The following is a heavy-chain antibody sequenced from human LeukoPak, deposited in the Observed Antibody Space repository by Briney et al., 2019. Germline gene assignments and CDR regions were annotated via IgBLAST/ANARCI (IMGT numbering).Heavy chain of an antibody. CDR2: IYYSGTT. V-gene: IGHV4-39*01. D-gene: IGHD3-10*01. CDR3: ARQISDYYYYYIDV. CDR1: GGSISSSNYY. Sequence: PSETLSLTCSVSGGSISSSNYYWGWIRQPPGKGLAWIGTIYYSGTTYYNPSLESRVTISEDMSKNQFSLTLRSVTAADTAVYYCARQISDYYYYYIDVWGKGTTVTVSS. J-gene: IGHJ6*03.